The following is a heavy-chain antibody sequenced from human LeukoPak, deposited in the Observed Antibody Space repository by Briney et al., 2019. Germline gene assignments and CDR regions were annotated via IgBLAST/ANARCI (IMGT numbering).Heavy chain of an antibody. CDR1: GFPFTSAG. V-gene: IGHV3-15*07. CDR3: ITRGVVA. Sequence: GGCLRLSCSASGFPFTSAGMNWVRQAPWKGLEWVGRIKSKTDGGTIDYAAPVKGRFTISRDDSKNTLYLQMNSLKAEDTAVYYCITRGVVAWGQGTLVTVSS. D-gene: IGHD2-15*01. J-gene: IGHJ4*02. CDR2: IKSKTDGGTI.